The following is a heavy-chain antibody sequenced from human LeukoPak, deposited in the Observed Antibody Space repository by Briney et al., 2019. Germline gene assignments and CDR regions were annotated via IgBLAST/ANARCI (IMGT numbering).Heavy chain of an antibody. CDR3: ARGSVVVVPAAKGMDYYYYMDV. Sequence: GASVKVSCKASGYTFTSYGISWVRQAPGQGLEWMGWINPNSGGTNYAQKFQGRVTMTRDTSISTAYMELSRLRSDDTAVYYCARGSVVVVPAAKGMDYYYYMDVWGKGTTVTISS. V-gene: IGHV1-2*02. CDR1: GYTFTSYG. D-gene: IGHD2-2*01. J-gene: IGHJ6*03. CDR2: INPNSGGT.